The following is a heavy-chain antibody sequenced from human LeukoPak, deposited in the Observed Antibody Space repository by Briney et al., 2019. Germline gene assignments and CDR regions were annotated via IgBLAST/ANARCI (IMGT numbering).Heavy chain of an antibody. CDR2: IYSAGTT. CDR3: ARTPNYYYGSGNYYND. CDR1: GFTFSSKY. J-gene: IGHJ4*02. Sequence: GGSLRLSCAASGFTFSSKYMSWVRQAPGKGLECISVIYSAGTTNYSDSVKGRFTIYRDISKNTVYLQMNSLRAEDTAVYYCARTPNYYYGSGNYYNDWGQGTLVTVSS. V-gene: IGHV3-53*01. D-gene: IGHD3-10*01.